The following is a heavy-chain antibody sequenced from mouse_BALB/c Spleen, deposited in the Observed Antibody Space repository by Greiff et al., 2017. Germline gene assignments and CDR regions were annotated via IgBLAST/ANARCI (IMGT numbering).Heavy chain of an antibody. J-gene: IGHJ3*01. CDR2: ILPGSGST. CDR3: ARKNGYDVSAWFAY. V-gene: IGHV1-9*01. Sequence: VQLQQSGAELMKPGASVKISCKATGYTFSSYWIEWVKQRPGHGLEWIGEILPGSGSTNYNEKFKGKATFTADTSSNTAYMQLSSLTSEDSAVYYCARKNGYDVSAWFAYWGQGTLVTVSA. CDR1: GYTFSSYW. D-gene: IGHD2-2*01.